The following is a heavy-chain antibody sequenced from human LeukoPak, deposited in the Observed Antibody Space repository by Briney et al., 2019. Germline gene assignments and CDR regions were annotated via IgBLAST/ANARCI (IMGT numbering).Heavy chain of an antibody. CDR2: IYYSGST. CDR3: ARHSIASAPPWYYYGSGSYHHDY. J-gene: IGHJ4*02. D-gene: IGHD3-10*01. V-gene: IGHV4-39*01. Sequence: SETPSVTCTVSGGSISSSSYYWGWIRQPPGKGLEWIGSIYYSGSTYYNPSLKSRVTISVDTSKNQFSLKLSSVTAADTDVYYCARHSIASAPPWYYYGSGSYHHDYWGQGTLVTVSS. CDR1: GGSISSSSYY.